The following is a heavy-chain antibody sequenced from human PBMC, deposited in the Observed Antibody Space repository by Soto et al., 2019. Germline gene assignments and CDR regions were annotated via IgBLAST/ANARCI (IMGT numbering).Heavy chain of an antibody. V-gene: IGHV3-23*01. CDR2: ISGSGGST. D-gene: IGHD1-7*01. CDR3: AKIEIQLELRHYYYYGMDV. CDR1: GFTFSSYA. Sequence: GGSLRLSCAASGFTFSSYAMSWVRQAPGKGLEWVSAISGSGGSTYYADSVKGRFTISRDNSKNTLYLQMNSLRAEDTAVYYCAKIEIQLELRHYYYYGMDVWGQGTTVTVSS. J-gene: IGHJ6*02.